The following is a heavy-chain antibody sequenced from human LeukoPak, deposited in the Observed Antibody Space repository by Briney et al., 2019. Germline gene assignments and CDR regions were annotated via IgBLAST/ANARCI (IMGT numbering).Heavy chain of an antibody. CDR3: ARQTADYSSGWFAIDY. Sequence: GESLQISCKGSGYSFTSYWIGWVRQMPGKGLEWMGIIYPGDSDTRYSPSFQGQVTISADKSISTAHLQWSSLKASDTAMYYCARQTADYSSGWFAIDYWGQGTLVTVSS. J-gene: IGHJ4*02. CDR1: GYSFTSYW. D-gene: IGHD6-19*01. V-gene: IGHV5-51*01. CDR2: IYPGDSDT.